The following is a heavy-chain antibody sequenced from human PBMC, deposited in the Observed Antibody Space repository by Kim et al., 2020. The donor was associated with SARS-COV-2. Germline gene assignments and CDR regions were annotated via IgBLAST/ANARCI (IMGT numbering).Heavy chain of an antibody. V-gene: IGHV4-34*01. CDR3: ARGKQDIVVVVAVYYYSY. Sequence: SETLSLTCAVYGGSFSGYYWSWIRQPPGKGLEWIGEINHSGSTNYNPSLKSRVTISVDTSKNQFSLKLSSVTAADTAVYYCARGKQDIVVVVAVYYYSY. J-gene: IGHJ6*03. CDR2: INHSGST. CDR1: GGSFSGYY. D-gene: IGHD2-15*01.